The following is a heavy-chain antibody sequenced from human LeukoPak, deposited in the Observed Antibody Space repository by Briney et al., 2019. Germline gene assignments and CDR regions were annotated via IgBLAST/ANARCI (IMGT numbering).Heavy chain of an antibody. CDR1: GYTFTGYY. D-gene: IGHD3-3*01. J-gene: IGHJ4*02. CDR3: ARGGYDFWSGYSVPRY. V-gene: IGHV1-2*02. Sequence: ASVKVSCTASGYTFTGYYMNWVRQAPGQGLEWMGWINPNSGGTNYAKKFQGRVTVTRDTSISTAYMELSRLRSDDTAVYYCARGGYDFWSGYSVPRYWGQRTLVTVSS. CDR2: INPNSGGT.